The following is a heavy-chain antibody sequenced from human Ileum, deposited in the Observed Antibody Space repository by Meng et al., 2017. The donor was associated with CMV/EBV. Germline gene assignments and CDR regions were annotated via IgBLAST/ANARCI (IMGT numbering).Heavy chain of an antibody. V-gene: IGHV3-23*01. CDR2: ISGSGGST. CDR1: GFTFSSYA. CDR3: SNPKPFDY. J-gene: IGHJ4*02. Sequence: GESLKIHLAASGFTFSSYAMSWVRQAPGKGLEWVSAISGSGGSTYYADSVKGRFTITRDNSKNTLYLQMNSRRAEDTAVYYCSNPKPFDYWGQGTLVTVSS.